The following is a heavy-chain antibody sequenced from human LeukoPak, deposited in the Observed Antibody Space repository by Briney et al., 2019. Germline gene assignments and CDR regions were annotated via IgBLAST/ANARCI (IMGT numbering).Heavy chain of an antibody. J-gene: IGHJ4*01. CDR2: ISGSGGST. D-gene: IGHD2-21*02. Sequence: GGSLRLSCTGSGFTFRTYAFSWVRQAPGKGLEWVSAISGSGGSTYYADSAKGRFTISRDNAKNSLYLQMNSLRPEDTAVYYCASQFWWTAVTATAPDYWGHGTLVTVSS. CDR3: ASQFWWTAVTATAPDY. V-gene: IGHV3-23*01. CDR1: GFTFRTYA.